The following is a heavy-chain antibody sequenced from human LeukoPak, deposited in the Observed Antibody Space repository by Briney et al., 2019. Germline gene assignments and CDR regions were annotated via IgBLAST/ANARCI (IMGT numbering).Heavy chain of an antibody. V-gene: IGHV4-59*08. CDR3: ARFSGYDDTGHHYLDN. D-gene: IGHD3-22*01. CDR2: IHYTGST. CDR1: GDSISPHY. J-gene: IGHJ4*02. Sequence: SETLSLTCSVSGDSISPHYWSWIRQPPEKGLEWIGYIHYTGSTNYNPSLKGRVTISVDTSTNHFSLRLSSVTAADTAVYYCARFSGYDDTGHHYLDNWGQGALVAVSS.